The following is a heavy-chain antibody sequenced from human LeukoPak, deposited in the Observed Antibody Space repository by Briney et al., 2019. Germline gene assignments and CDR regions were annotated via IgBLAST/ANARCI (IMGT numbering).Heavy chain of an antibody. D-gene: IGHD1-26*01. CDR2: INHSGST. CDR1: GGSFSGYY. J-gene: IGHJ4*02. CDR3: ASRVGYFDY. Sequence: SETLSLTCAVYGGSFSGYYWSWIRQPPGKGLEWIGEINHSGSTNYNPSLKSRVTISVDTSKNQFFLKLSSVTAADTAVYYCASRVGYFDYWGQGTLVTVSS. V-gene: IGHV4-34*01.